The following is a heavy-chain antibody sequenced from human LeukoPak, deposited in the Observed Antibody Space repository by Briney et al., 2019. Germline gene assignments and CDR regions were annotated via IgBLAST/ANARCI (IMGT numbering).Heavy chain of an antibody. CDR2: MWYDGSNK. CDR3: AREGNQFEYSSSSSPFDY. J-gene: IGHJ4*02. D-gene: IGHD6-6*01. CDR1: GFTFSSYG. Sequence: GRSLRLSCAASGFTFSSYGMPWVRQAPGKGLEWVAVMWYDGSNKYYADSVKGRFTISRDNSKNTLYLQMNSLRAEDTAVYYCAREGNQFEYSSSSSPFDYWGQGTLVTVSS. V-gene: IGHV3-33*01.